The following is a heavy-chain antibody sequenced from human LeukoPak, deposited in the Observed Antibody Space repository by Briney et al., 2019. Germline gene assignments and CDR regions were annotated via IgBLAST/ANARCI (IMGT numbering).Heavy chain of an antibody. V-gene: IGHV1-2*06. Sequence: GASVKVSCKSSGYTFTSYAMHWVRQAPGQGLEWMGRINPNSGGTNYAQKFQGRVTMTRDTSISTAYMELSSLRFDDTAVYYCATPPECGSGSCLNYWGQGTLVTVSS. CDR1: GYTFTSYA. CDR3: ATPPECGSGSCLNY. J-gene: IGHJ4*02. CDR2: INPNSGGT. D-gene: IGHD2-15*01.